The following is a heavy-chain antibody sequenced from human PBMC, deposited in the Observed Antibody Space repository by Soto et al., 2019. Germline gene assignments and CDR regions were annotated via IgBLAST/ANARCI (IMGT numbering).Heavy chain of an antibody. J-gene: IGHJ4*02. Sequence: GGSLRLSCAASGFTFSSYGMHWVRQAPGKGLEWVAVISYDGSNKYYADSVKGRFTISRDNSKNTLYLQMNSLRAEDTAVYYCASSAARERNLYSSSSPHYWGQGTLVTVSS. D-gene: IGHD6-6*01. CDR3: ASSAARERNLYSSSSPHY. CDR1: GFTFSSYG. CDR2: ISYDGSNK. V-gene: IGHV3-30*03.